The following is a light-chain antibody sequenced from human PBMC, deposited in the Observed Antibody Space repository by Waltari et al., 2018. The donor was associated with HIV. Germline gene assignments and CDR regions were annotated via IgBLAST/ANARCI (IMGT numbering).Light chain of an antibody. CDR1: SYDIGKYDY. CDR3: SSYTGDNTVI. V-gene: IGLV2-14*03. J-gene: IGLJ2*01. Sequence: SALTQPASVTGSPGQSIIISCSGTSYDIGKYDYVSWYHQHPGEAPKLLISDVNRRPSGVSPRFSGSKSGNTASLTISGLQADDQGHYFCSSYTGDNTVIFARGTEVTV. CDR2: DVN.